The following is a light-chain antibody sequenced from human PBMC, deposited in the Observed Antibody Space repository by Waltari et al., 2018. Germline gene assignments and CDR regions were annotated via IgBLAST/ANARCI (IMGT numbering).Light chain of an antibody. J-gene: IGLJ3*02. CDR1: SSDIGSNT. V-gene: IGLV1-44*01. CDR3: AAWDASVNAWL. CDR2: NNK. Sequence: QPVLSQPPSASGTLGQGVTITCSGISSDIGSNTVTWYQQFPGAAPKIFIYNNKQRPSGVPVRFSGSKSGTSASLAISGLQSEDEADYYCAAWDASVNAWLFGGGAKLTVL.